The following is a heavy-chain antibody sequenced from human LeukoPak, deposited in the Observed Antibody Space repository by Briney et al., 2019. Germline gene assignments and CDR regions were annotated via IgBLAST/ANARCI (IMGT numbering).Heavy chain of an antibody. CDR3: ARHGPYDPRDP. CDR2: IYHSGST. CDR1: GYSISSGYY. V-gene: IGHV4-38-2*01. J-gene: IGHJ5*02. D-gene: IGHD3-22*01. Sequence: PSETLSLTCAVSGYSISSGYYWGWIRQPPGKGLEWIGSIYHSGSTYYNPSLKSRVTISVDTSKNQFSLRLSSVTAADTAVYYCARHGPYDPRDPWGQGTLVTVSS.